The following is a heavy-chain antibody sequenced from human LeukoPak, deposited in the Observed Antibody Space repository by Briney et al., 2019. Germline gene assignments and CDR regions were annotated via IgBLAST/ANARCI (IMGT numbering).Heavy chain of an antibody. CDR1: GGSISSYY. CDR3: ARHRGRDFWSGRIDY. CDR2: IHYSGST. D-gene: IGHD3-3*01. J-gene: IGHJ4*02. Sequence: KPSETLSLTCTVSGGSISSYYWSWIRQPPGKGLEWIGYIHYSGSTNYNPSLKSRVTISVDTSKNQFSLKLSPVTAADTAVYYCARHRGRDFWSGRIDYWGQGTLVTVSS. V-gene: IGHV4-59*08.